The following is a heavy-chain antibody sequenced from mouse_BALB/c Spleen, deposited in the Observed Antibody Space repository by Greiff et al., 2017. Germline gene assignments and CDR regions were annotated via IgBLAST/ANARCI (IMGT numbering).Heavy chain of an antibody. Sequence: EVKLMESGGGLVKPGGSLKLSCAASGFTFSDYYMYWVRQTPEKRLEWVATISDGGSYTYYPDSVKGRFTISRDNAKNNLYLQMSSLKSEDTAMYYCARGLPPYAMDYWGQGTSVTVSS. CDR1: GFTFSDYY. D-gene: IGHD5-1*01. CDR2: ISDGGSYT. V-gene: IGHV5-4*02. CDR3: ARGLPPYAMDY. J-gene: IGHJ4*01.